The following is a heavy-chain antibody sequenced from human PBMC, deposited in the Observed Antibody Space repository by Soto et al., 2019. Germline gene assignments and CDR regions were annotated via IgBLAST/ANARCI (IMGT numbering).Heavy chain of an antibody. J-gene: IGHJ4*02. Sequence: DVNLVQSGGGSAQPGGSLRLSCATSGFTFSTYAMTWVRQVPGRGLQWVSTILPDETGFYTVSVKGRFTISRDNYRGIVYRQMNDLWFEDAAIYYCAKDRLPTSGQRFCFDSWGQGSLVTVSS. CDR1: GFTFSTYA. CDR3: AKDRLPTSGQRFCFDS. CDR2: ILPDETG. V-gene: IGHV3-23*04. D-gene: IGHD2-15*01.